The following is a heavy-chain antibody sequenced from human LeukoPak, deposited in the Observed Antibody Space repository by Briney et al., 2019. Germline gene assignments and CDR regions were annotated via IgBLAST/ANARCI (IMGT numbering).Heavy chain of an antibody. CDR3: ARRRRYGSGSYN. J-gene: IGHJ1*01. D-gene: IGHD3-10*01. CDR1: GGSFSGYY. V-gene: IGHV4-34*01. CDR2: INHSGST. Sequence: SETLSLTCAVYGGSFSGYYWSWIRQPPGKGLEWIGEINHSGSTNYNPSLKSRVTISVDTSKNQFSLKLSSVTAADTAVYYCARRRRYGSGSYNWGQGTLVTVSS.